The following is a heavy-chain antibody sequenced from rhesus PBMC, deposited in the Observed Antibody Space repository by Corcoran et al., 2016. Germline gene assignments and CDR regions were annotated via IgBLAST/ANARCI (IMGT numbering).Heavy chain of an antibody. D-gene: IGHD5-42*01. Sequence: QVQLQESAPGVVKPSETLSLTFAVSGGSFSDSYRWTWVRQPPGTGLEWFGYTYCGITSTNYIPSLKSRVTISKETSRNQFSLKLSSVTAADTAVYYCARDVGVYSGYSSPDAFDFCGQGLRVTVSS. J-gene: IGHJ3*01. CDR1: GGSFSDSYR. V-gene: IGHV4S10*01. CDR3: ARDVGVYSGYSSPDAFDF. CDR2: TYCGITST.